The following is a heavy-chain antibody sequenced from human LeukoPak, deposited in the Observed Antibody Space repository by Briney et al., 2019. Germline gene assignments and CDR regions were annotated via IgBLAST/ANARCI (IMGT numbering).Heavy chain of an antibody. V-gene: IGHV3-53*01. CDR2: MYSDGST. J-gene: IGHJ4*02. CDR1: GFTVSSNY. CDR3: ARGGVAAAASIDY. Sequence: GGSLRLSCAASGFTVSSNYMSWVRQAPGKGLEWVSLMYSDGSTYYADSVKGRFTISRDNSKNTLSLQMNSLRADDTAVYYCARGGVAAAASIDYWGQGTLVTVPS. D-gene: IGHD6-13*01.